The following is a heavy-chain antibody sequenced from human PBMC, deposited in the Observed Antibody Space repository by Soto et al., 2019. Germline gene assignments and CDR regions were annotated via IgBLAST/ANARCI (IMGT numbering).Heavy chain of an antibody. J-gene: IGHJ6*02. V-gene: IGHV4-34*01. CDR2: INHSGST. CDR3: ARERTDCSSTSCYLSYYYGMDV. D-gene: IGHD2-2*01. Sequence: KTSETLSLTCAVYGGSFSGYYWSWIRQPPGKGLEWIGEINHSGSTNYNPSLKSRVTISVDTSKNQFSLKLSSVTAADTAVYYCARERTDCSSTSCYLSYYYGMDVWGQGTTVTVSS. CDR1: GGSFSGYY.